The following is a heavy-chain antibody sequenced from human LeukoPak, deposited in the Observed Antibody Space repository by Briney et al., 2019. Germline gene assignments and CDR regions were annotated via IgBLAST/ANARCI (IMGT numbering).Heavy chain of an antibody. CDR3: ARGPFYEKMYYFDY. CDR2: ISYDGSNK. V-gene: IGHV3-30*03. Sequence: PGGSLRLSCAASGFTFSSYGMHWVRQAPGKGLEWVAVISYDGSNKYYADSVKGRFTISRDNSKNTLYLQMNSLRAEDTAVYYCARGPFYEKMYYFDYWGQGTLVTVSS. J-gene: IGHJ4*02. CDR1: GFTFSSYG. D-gene: IGHD5/OR15-5a*01.